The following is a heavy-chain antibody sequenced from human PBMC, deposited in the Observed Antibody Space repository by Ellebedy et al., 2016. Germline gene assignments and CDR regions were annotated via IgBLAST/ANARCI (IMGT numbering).Heavy chain of an antibody. CDR3: TAGLAVAGTLGY. CDR1: GFTFSNAW. J-gene: IGHJ4*02. V-gene: IGHV3-15*01. D-gene: IGHD6-19*01. CDR2: IKSKTDGGTT. Sequence: GGSLRLXXAASGFTFSNAWMSWVRQAPGKGLEWVGRIKSKTDGGTTDYAAPVKGRFTISRDDSKNTLYLQMNSLKTEDTAVYYCTAGLAVAGTLGYWGQGTLVTVSS.